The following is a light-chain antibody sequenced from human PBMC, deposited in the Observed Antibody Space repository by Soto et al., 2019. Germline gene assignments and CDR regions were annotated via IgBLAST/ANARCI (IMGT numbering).Light chain of an antibody. V-gene: IGKV3-20*01. J-gene: IGKJ4*01. CDR2: GAS. Sequence: EIVLTQSPGTLSLSPGERATLSFRASQSVSTSLAWYQQKPGQAPRLLIYGASSRATGIPDRFSGSGSGTDFTLTISRLEPEDFAVYYCQQYGSSPPLTFGGGTKVDI. CDR3: QQYGSSPPLT. CDR1: QSVSTS.